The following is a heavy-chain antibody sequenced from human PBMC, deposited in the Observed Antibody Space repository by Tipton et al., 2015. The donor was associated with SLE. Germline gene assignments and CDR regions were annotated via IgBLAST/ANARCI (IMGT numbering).Heavy chain of an antibody. CDR2: INHSGST. Sequence: TLSLTCTVSGGSISSYYWSWIRQPPGKGLEWIGEINHSGSTNYNPSLKSRVTISVDTSKNQFSLKLSSVTAADTAVYYCARLDAFDIWGQGTMVTVSS. CDR1: GGSISSYY. V-gene: IGHV4-34*01. CDR3: ARLDAFDI. J-gene: IGHJ3*02.